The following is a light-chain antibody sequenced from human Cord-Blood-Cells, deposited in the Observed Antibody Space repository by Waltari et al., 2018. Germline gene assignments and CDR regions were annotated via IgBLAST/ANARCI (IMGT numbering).Light chain of an antibody. Sequence: DIQITQSPSSLSASVGDRVTITCRASQSISSYLNWYQQKPGKAPKLLIYAASSLQSGVPSGFSGSGSGTDFTLTISSLQPADFETYYCQQSYSTPRTFGQGTKVEIK. CDR1: QSISSY. V-gene: IGKV1-39*01. J-gene: IGKJ1*01. CDR2: AAS. CDR3: QQSYSTPRT.